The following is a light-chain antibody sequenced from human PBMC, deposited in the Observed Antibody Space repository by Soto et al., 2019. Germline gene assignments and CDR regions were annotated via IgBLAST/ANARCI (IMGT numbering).Light chain of an antibody. CDR1: QSVSSSY. CDR2: GAS. V-gene: IGKV3-20*01. J-gene: IGKJ1*01. Sequence: EIVLTQSPDSLSLSPGEGATLSCRASQSVSSSYLAWYQQKPGQAPRLLIFGASSRATGIPDRFSGTGSGTDFTLTISRLEPEDFAVYYCQQYVTSPWMFGQGTKVEI. CDR3: QQYVTSPWM.